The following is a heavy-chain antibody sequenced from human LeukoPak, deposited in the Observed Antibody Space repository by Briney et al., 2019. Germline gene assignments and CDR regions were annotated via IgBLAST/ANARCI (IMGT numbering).Heavy chain of an antibody. D-gene: IGHD3-16*01. Sequence: GSLRLSCAVSGFTVSSNYMSWVRQAPGKGLEGVSVIYSGGSTYYAYSVKGRFTISRDNSKNTLYLQMNSLRAEDTAVYYCARAIRGGEHAFDIWGQGTMVTVSS. CDR1: GFTVSSNY. CDR2: IYSGGST. CDR3: ARAIRGGEHAFDI. V-gene: IGHV3-53*01. J-gene: IGHJ3*02.